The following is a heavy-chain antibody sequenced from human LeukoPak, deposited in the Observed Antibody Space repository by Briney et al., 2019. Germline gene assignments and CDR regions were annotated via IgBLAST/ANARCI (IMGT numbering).Heavy chain of an antibody. CDR1: GGSISSYY. D-gene: IGHD3-22*01. CDR2: IYYSGST. V-gene: IGHV4-59*01. CDR3: ARVYYDSSGYYWRNFDY. Sequence: KPSETLSLTCTVSGGSISSYYWSWIRQPPGKGLEWIGYIYYSGSTNYNPSLKSRVTISVDTSKNQISLKLSSVTAADTAVYYCARVYYDSSGYYWRNFDYWGQGTLVTVSS. J-gene: IGHJ4*02.